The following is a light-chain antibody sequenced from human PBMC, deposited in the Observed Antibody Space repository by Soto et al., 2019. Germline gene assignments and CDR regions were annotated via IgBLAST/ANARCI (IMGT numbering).Light chain of an antibody. V-gene: IGLV2-14*01. CDR3: TSYTRIDTIE. CDR2: EVS. Sequence: QSALTQPASGSGSPGQSITVSCTGTSSDVGGYNYVSWYQQHPGKAPKLMIYEVSNRPSGVSNRFSASKSGNTASLTISGLQAEDEADYYSTSYTRIDTIEFRTGPRLPXL. J-gene: IGLJ1*01. CDR1: SSDVGGYNY.